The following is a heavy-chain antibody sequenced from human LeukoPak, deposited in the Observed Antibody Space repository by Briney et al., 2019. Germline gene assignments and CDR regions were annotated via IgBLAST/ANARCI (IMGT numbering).Heavy chain of an antibody. J-gene: IGHJ5*02. V-gene: IGHV3-11*01. CDR1: GFTFSYFY. CDR3: AKKYSTGLDP. CDR2: ISSSGSTI. D-gene: IGHD1-26*01. Sequence: GGSLRLSCAASGFTFSYFYMTWIRQAPGKGLEWVSYISSSGSTIYYADSVKGRFTISRDNARNSLYLQMNSLRAEDTAIYYCAKKYSTGLDPWGQGTLVTVSS.